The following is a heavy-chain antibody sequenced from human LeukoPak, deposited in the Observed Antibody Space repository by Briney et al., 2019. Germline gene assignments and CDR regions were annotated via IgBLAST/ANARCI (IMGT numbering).Heavy chain of an antibody. D-gene: IGHD3-10*01. CDR2: ISPSGDIT. CDR1: GFTFSSYW. Sequence: PPGGSLRLSCAASGFTFSSYWMSWVRQAPGKGLEWVSGISPSGDITYYADSVKGRFTISRDNSKNTLYLEVISLTAEDTAVYYCAKDDAWLRFGEWSQGTLVTVSS. V-gene: IGHV3-23*01. J-gene: IGHJ4*02. CDR3: AKDDAWLRFGE.